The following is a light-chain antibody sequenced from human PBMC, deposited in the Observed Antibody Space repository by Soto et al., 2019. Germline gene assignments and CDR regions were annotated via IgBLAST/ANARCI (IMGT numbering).Light chain of an antibody. CDR1: QSGSNY. CDR2: DAS. V-gene: IGKV3-11*01. J-gene: IGKJ3*01. Sequence: EIVLTQSPATLSSSPGERASLSCRASQSGSNYLAWYQHKPGQAPRLLIYDASNRATGIPARFSGSGSGTDFTLTISSLEPEDFAVYYCQLRTHWPLFGPGTKVD. CDR3: QLRTHWPL.